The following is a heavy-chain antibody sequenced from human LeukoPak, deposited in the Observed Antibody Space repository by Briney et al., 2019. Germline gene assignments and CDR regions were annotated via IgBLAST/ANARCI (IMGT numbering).Heavy chain of an antibody. Sequence: SSETLSLTCAFYGGSFSGYYWSWIRQPPGKGLEWIGEINHSGSTNYNPSLKSRVTISVDTSKNQFSLKLSSVTAADTAVYYCARGPQYCTNGVCPFDYWGQGTLVTVSS. J-gene: IGHJ4*02. CDR1: GGSFSGYY. CDR3: ARGPQYCTNGVCPFDY. CDR2: INHSGST. V-gene: IGHV4-34*01. D-gene: IGHD2-8*01.